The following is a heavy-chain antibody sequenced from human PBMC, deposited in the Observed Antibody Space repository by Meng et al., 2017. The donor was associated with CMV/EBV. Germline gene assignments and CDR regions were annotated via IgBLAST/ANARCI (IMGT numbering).Heavy chain of an antibody. D-gene: IGHD3-22*01. CDR1: GFTFDDYG. J-gene: IGHJ5*02. CDR2: INHSGST. Sequence: GSLKLSCAASGFTFDDYGMNWVRQAPGKGLEWIGEINHSGSTNYNPSLKSRVTISVDTSKNQFSLKLSSVTAADTAVYYCARASHYYDTPPGGWFDPWGQGTLVTVSS. CDR3: ARASHYYDTPPGGWFDP. V-gene: IGHV4-34*01.